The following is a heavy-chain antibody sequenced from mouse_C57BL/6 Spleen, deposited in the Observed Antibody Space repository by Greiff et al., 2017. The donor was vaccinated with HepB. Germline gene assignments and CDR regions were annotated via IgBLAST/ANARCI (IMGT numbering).Heavy chain of an antibody. Sequence: QVQLQQSGAELVRPGTSVKVSCKASGYAFTNYLIEWVKQRPGQGLEWIGVINPGSGGTNYNEKFKGKATLTADKSSSTAYMQLSSLTSEDSAVYVCARGDYDEAWFAYWGQGTLVTVSA. D-gene: IGHD2-4*01. CDR3: ARGDYDEAWFAY. V-gene: IGHV1-54*01. CDR2: INPGSGGT. CDR1: GYAFTNYL. J-gene: IGHJ3*01.